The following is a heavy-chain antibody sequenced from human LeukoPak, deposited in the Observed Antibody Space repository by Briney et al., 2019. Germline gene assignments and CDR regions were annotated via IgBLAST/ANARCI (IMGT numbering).Heavy chain of an antibody. CDR2: IYSSGST. CDR3: ARGLAAYYDFWSGYYIAFDI. D-gene: IGHD3-3*01. J-gene: IGHJ3*02. Sequence: SETLSLTCTVSGGSISNYYWSWIRQPPGKGLEWIGYIYSSGSTNYNPSLKSRVTISVDTSKNQFSLKLNSVTAADTAVYYCARGLAAYYDFWSGYYIAFDIWGQGTMVTVSS. CDR1: GGSISNYY. V-gene: IGHV4-59*01.